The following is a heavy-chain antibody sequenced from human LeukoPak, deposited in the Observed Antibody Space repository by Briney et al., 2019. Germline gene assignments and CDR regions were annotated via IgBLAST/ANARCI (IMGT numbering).Heavy chain of an antibody. CDR2: INPSGGST. Sequence: GASVKVSCKASGYTFTSYYLHWVRQAPGQGLEWMGIINPSGGSTNYAQKFQGRVTMTRDMSTSTVYMELSSLRSEDTAVYYCARGVLRFLEWFDPWGQGTLVTVSS. D-gene: IGHD3-3*01. J-gene: IGHJ5*02. V-gene: IGHV1-46*01. CDR3: ARGVLRFLEWFDP. CDR1: GYTFTSYY.